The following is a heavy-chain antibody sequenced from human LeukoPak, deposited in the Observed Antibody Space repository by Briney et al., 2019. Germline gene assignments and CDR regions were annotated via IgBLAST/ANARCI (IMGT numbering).Heavy chain of an antibody. V-gene: IGHV3-53*01. CDR1: GFTFSSYA. CDR2: IYSGGNT. J-gene: IGHJ4*02. Sequence: QPGGSLRLSCAASGFTFSSYAMHWVRQAPGKGLEWVSVIYSGGNTYYADSVKGRFTISRDNSNNTLHPQMNSLRADDTAVYYCASYNPYYGGQGTLVTVSS. CDR3: ASYNPYY. D-gene: IGHD1-1*01.